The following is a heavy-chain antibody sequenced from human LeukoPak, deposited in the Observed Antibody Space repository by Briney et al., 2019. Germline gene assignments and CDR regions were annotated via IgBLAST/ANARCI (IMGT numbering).Heavy chain of an antibody. V-gene: IGHV4-59*01. CDR1: GGSISSYY. J-gene: IGHJ3*02. CDR3: ARSTAYSSGWYDAFDI. CDR2: IYYSGST. D-gene: IGHD6-19*01. Sequence: SETLSLTCTVSGGSISSYYWSWIRQPPGKGLEWIGYIYYSGSTNYNPSLKSRVTISVDTSKNQFSLKLSSVTAADTAVYYCARSTAYSSGWYDAFDIWGQGTMVTVSS.